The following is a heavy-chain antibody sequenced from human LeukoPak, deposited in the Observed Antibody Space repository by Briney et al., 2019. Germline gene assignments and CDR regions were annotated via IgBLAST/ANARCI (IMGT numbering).Heavy chain of an antibody. V-gene: IGHV1-69*04. CDR1: GYTFISYG. Sequence: SVKVSCKASGYTFISYGISWVRQAPGQGLEWMGRIIPILGIANYAQKFQGRVTITADKSTSTAYMELSSLRSEDTAVYYCARESFGDSEYFQHWGQGTLDTVSS. J-gene: IGHJ1*01. CDR2: IIPILGIA. D-gene: IGHD2-21*02. CDR3: ARESFGDSEYFQH.